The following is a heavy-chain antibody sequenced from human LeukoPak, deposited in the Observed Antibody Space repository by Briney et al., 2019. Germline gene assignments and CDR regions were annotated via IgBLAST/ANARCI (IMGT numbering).Heavy chain of an antibody. J-gene: IGHJ2*01. CDR1: GGSISSSSYY. CDR3: ARADSGSYYGDRWYFDL. Sequence: SETLSLTCTVSGGSISSSSYYWGWIRQPPGRGLEWIVSIYYSGSTYYNPSLKSRITISVYTSKNQFSLKLSSVTAADTAVYYCARADSGSYYGDRWYFDLWGRGTLVTVSS. D-gene: IGHD1-26*01. CDR2: IYYSGST. V-gene: IGHV4-39*07.